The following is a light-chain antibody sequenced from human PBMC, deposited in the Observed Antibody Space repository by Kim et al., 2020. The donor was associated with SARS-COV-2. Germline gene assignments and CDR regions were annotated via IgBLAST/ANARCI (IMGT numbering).Light chain of an antibody. J-gene: IGLJ3*02. Sequence: QSALTQPASVSGSPGQSITISCTGASNNFVSWYQQHPGKAPKLMIHDVSYRPSGISNRFSGSKSGNTASLTISGLQAGDEADYYCSSYTSSSTVFGGGTQLTVL. CDR3: SSYTSSSTV. CDR2: DVS. CDR1: SNNF. V-gene: IGLV2-14*01.